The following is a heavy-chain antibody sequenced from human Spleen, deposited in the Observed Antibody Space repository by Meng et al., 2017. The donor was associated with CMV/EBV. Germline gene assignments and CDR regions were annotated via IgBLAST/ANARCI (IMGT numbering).Heavy chain of an antibody. J-gene: IGHJ5*02. CDR3: ARGGGSHYKEYNWFDP. Sequence: GESLKISCKASGYTFTGYYMHWVRQAPGQGLEWMGWINPNSGGTNYAQKFQGRVTMTRDTSISTAYMELSRLRSDDTAVYYCARGGGSHYKEYNWFDPWGQGTLVTVSS. V-gene: IGHV1-2*02. CDR1: GYTFTGYY. CDR2: INPNSGGT. D-gene: IGHD1-26*01.